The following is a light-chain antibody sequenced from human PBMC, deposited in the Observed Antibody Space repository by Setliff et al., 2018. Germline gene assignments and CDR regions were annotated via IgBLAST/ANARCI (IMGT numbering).Light chain of an antibody. CDR2: RNN. CDR3: SSYVDSPGML. CDR1: SSNIGSNT. Sequence: QSALTQPPSASGTPGQRVTISCSGSSSNIGSNTVNWYQQLPGTAPKLLIYRNNQRPSGVPDRFSGSKSGTSASLAISGLQSEDEADYYCSSYVDSPGMLFGGGTKVTV. V-gene: IGLV1-44*01. J-gene: IGLJ3*02.